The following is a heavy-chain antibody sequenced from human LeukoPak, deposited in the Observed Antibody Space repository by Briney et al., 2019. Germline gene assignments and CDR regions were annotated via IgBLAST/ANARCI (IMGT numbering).Heavy chain of an antibody. CDR1: GGSISSYY. V-gene: IGHV4-59*08. J-gene: IGHJ3*01. Sequence: SETLSLTCTVSGGSISSYYWSWIRQPPGKGLEWIGYIYYSGSTNYNPSLKSRVTVSVDTSKNQFSLKLSSVTAADTAVYYCAGIPDTYYYDSSGPGTTWGQGTMVTVSS. CDR3: AGIPDTYYYDSSGPGTT. CDR2: IYYSGST. D-gene: IGHD3-22*01.